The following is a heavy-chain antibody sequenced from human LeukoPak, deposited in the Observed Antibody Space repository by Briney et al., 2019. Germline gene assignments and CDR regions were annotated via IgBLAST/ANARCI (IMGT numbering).Heavy chain of an antibody. CDR3: ARGGGSSAYYSWFDP. J-gene: IGHJ5*02. D-gene: IGHD3-22*01. CDR1: GGSISSSNYY. V-gene: IGHV4-39*01. CDR2: VYYSGNT. Sequence: SETLSLTCTVSGGSISSSNYYWGWIRQPPGKGLEYIASVYYSGNTYYNPSLKSRVTISLDTSKNQFSLKLTSVTATDTAVYYCARGGGSSAYYSWFDPWGQGILVTVSS.